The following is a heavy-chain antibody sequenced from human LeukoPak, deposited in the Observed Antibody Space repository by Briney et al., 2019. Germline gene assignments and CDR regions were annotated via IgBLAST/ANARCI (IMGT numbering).Heavy chain of an antibody. J-gene: IGHJ4*02. CDR2: FDLEDGET. D-gene: IGHD3-3*01. V-gene: IGHV1-24*01. CDR3: ATDARPRRVLRFLEWLPY. Sequence: GASVKVSCKVSGYTLTELSMHWVRQAPGKGLEWMGGFDLEDGETIYAQKFQGRVTMTEDTSTDTAYMELSSLRSEDTAVYYCATDARPRRVLRFLEWLPYWGQGTLVTVSS. CDR1: GYTLTELS.